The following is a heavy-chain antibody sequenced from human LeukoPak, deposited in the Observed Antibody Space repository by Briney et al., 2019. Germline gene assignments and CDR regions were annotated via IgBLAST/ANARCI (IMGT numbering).Heavy chain of an antibody. Sequence: GGSLNPSGQALESPSGSFGRTWSGRPQGKGLEGLPNIKQDGSEKYYVDSVKGRFTISRDNAKNSLYLQMNSLRAEDTAVYYCARDPLGYSSGGFHWGQGTLVTVSS. CDR3: ARDPLGYSSGGFH. J-gene: IGHJ4*02. CDR2: IKQDGSEK. CDR1: ESPSGSFG. D-gene: IGHD6-19*01. V-gene: IGHV3-7*01.